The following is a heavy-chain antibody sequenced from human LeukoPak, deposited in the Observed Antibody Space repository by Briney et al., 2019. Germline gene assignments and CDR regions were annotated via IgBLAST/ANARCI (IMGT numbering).Heavy chain of an antibody. J-gene: IGHJ4*02. V-gene: IGHV3-30*04. D-gene: IGHD6-19*01. CDR1: GFTFSSYA. Sequence: PGGSLRLSCAASGFTFSSYAMSWVRQAPGKGLEWVAVISYDGSNKYYADSVKGRFTISRDNSKNTLYLQMNSLRAEDTAVYYCARLAVAGYWGQGTLVTVSS. CDR2: ISYDGSNK. CDR3: ARLAVAGY.